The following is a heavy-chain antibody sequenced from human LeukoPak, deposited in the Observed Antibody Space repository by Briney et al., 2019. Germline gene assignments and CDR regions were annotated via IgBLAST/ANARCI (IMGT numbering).Heavy chain of an antibody. V-gene: IGHV4-59*02. J-gene: IGHJ4*02. CDR3: VIGVGWQPDY. D-gene: IGHD2-15*01. CDR1: GDSVTGYF. CDR2: IYKIGTT. Sequence: PSETLSLTCTVFGDSVTGYFLNWVRQPPGKGLEWIGHIYKIGTTNYNPSLKSRLTISADTSKNQFSLQLRSVTAADTAVYYCVIGVGWQPDYWGQGALVTV.